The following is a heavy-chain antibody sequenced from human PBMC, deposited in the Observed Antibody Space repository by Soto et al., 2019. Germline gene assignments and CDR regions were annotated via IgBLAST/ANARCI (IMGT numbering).Heavy chain of an antibody. CDR1: CSSFSCSY. V-gene: IGHV4-34*01. CDR3: ARGMWFGELLRYYYYGMDV. CDR2: INHSGST. J-gene: IGHJ6*02. Sequence: PSEMLVLSWASDCSSFSCSYWRLGRQRSGQGLEWIGGINHSGSTNYNPSLQSRVTISVDTSKNQFSLKLSSVTAADTAVYYCARGMWFGELLRYYYYGMDVWGEGTTVT. D-gene: IGHD3-10*01.